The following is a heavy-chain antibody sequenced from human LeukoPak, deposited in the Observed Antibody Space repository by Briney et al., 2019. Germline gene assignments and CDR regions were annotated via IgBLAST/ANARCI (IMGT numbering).Heavy chain of an antibody. D-gene: IGHD3-9*01. Sequence: GASVKVSCKASGFTFNAYNIHWVRQAPGQGLEWMGWINPKSGGANYAQKFQGRVTMTWDTSINTAYMELSRLRSDDTAVYYCAREYILTAYYGDYWGQGTLVTVSS. V-gene: IGHV1-2*02. CDR3: AREYILTAYYGDY. J-gene: IGHJ4*02. CDR1: GFTFNAYN. CDR2: INPKSGGA.